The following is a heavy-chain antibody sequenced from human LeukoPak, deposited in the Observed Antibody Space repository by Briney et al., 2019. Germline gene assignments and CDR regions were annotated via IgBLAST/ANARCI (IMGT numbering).Heavy chain of an antibody. CDR3: ARDGYGDYVFPWD. D-gene: IGHD4-17*01. J-gene: IGHJ4*02. Sequence: SGTLSLTCDVSGGSISTTNWWTWVRQPPGKGLEWIGEIHYGGSATYNPSLNSRVSISLDKSKNQFSLKLSSVTAADTAVYYCARDGYGDYVFPWDWGQGTLVTVSS. V-gene: IGHV4-4*02. CDR2: IHYGGSA. CDR1: GGSISTTNW.